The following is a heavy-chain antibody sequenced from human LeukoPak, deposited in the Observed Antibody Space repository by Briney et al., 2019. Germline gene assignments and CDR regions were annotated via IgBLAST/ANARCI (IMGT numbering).Heavy chain of an antibody. Sequence: GGSLRLSCAASGFTFSSYGVHWVRQAPGKGLEWVAVISYDGSNKYYADSVKGRFTISRDNSKNTLYLQMNSLRAEDTAVYYCAKVKAYYDSSGHEYFQHWGQGTLVTVSS. V-gene: IGHV3-30*18. J-gene: IGHJ1*01. CDR1: GFTFSSYG. D-gene: IGHD3-22*01. CDR3: AKVKAYYDSSGHEYFQH. CDR2: ISYDGSNK.